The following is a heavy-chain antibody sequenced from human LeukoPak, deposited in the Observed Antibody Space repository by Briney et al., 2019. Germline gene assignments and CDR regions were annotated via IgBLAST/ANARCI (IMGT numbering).Heavy chain of an antibody. V-gene: IGHV3-23*01. CDR3: AKVPRYCSSTSCYGGWFDP. D-gene: IGHD2-2*01. CDR2: ISNSGGNT. CDR1: GFTFSSYA. Sequence: RSGGSLRLSCAASGFTFSSYAMSWVRQAPGQGLEWVSAISNSGGNTYYADSVKGRFTISRDNSKNTLYLQMNSLRAEDTAVYYCAKVPRYCSSTSCYGGWFDPWGQGTLVTVSS. J-gene: IGHJ5*02.